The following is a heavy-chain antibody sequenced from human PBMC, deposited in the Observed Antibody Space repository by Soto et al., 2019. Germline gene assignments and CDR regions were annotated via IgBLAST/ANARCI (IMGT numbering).Heavy chain of an antibody. CDR2: IYYSGST. CDR3: ARSRIVGATTPLDY. J-gene: IGHJ4*02. CDR1: GGSISSSSYY. D-gene: IGHD1-26*01. Sequence: PSETLSLTCTVSGGSISSSSYYWGWIRQPPGKGLEWIGSIYYSGSTYYNPSLKSRVTISVYTSKNQFSLKLSSVTAADTAVYYCARSRIVGATTPLDYWGQGTLVTVS. V-gene: IGHV4-39*01.